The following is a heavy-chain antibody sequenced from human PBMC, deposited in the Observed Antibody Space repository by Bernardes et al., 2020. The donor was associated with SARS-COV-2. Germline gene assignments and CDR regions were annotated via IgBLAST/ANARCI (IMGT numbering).Heavy chain of an antibody. V-gene: IGHV3-7*01. J-gene: IGHJ5*02. CDR1: RFSFSNYW. D-gene: IGHD3-10*01. CDR3: ARDRAVNWFDP. Sequence: GGSLRLSCAASRFSFSNYWMTWVRQAPGKGLEWVANIQQDGTETYYVDSVKGRFTISRDNAKNSLYLQRNSLRAEDTAVYFCARDRAVNWFDPGGQGTLVTVSS. CDR2: IQQDGTET.